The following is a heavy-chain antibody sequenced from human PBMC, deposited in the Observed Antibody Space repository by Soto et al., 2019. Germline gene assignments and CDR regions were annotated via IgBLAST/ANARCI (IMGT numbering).Heavy chain of an antibody. Sequence: EVQLVESGGGLVKPGGSLRLSCAASGFTFSSYSMNWVRQAPGKGLEWVSSISSSSSYIYYADSVKGRFTISRDNAKNSLYLQMISLRAADTAVYYCARDEDSSSSRVGYYYYYGMDVWGQGTTVTVSS. CDR2: ISSSSSYI. CDR3: ARDEDSSSSRVGYYYYYGMDV. J-gene: IGHJ6*02. CDR1: GFTFSSYS. V-gene: IGHV3-21*01. D-gene: IGHD6-6*01.